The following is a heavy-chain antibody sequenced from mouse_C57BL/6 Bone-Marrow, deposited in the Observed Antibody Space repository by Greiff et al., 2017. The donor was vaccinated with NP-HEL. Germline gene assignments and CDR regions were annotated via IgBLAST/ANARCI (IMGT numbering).Heavy chain of an antibody. J-gene: IGHJ1*03. CDR3: TSSSYWYFDV. CDR1: GYTFTDYE. D-gene: IGHD1-1*01. V-gene: IGHV1-15*01. Sequence: VQLQQSGAELVRPGASVTLSCKASGYTFTDYEMHWVQQTPVHGLEWIGAIDPETGGTAYNQKFKGKAILTADKSSSTAYMELRSLTSEASAVYYCTSSSYWYFDVWGTGTTVTVSS. CDR2: IDPETGGT.